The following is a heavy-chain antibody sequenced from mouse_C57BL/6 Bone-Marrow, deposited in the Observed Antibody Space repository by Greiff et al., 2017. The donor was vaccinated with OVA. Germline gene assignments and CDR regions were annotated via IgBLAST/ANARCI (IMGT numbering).Heavy chain of an antibody. CDR2: IRLKSDNYAT. V-gene: IGHV6-3*01. J-gene: IGHJ2*01. CDR1: GFTFSNYW. D-gene: IGHD3-2*01. Sequence: EVKLEESGGGLVQPGGSMKLSCVASGFTFSNYWMNWVRQSPEKGLEWVAQIRLKSDNYATHYAESVKGRFTISRDDSKSSVYLQMNNLRAEDTGIYYCTGGKTVDYWGQVTTLTVSS. CDR3: TGGKTVDY.